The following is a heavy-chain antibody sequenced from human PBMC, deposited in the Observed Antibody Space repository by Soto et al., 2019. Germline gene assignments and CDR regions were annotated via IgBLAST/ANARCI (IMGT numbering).Heavy chain of an antibody. J-gene: IGHJ6*02. Sequence: RGESLKISCKGSGYSFTSYWISWVRQMPGKGLEWMGIIYPGDSDTRYSPSFQGQVTISADKSISTAYLQWSSLKASDTAMYYCASETRGGYYYYGMDVWGQGTTVTVSS. CDR2: IYPGDSDT. V-gene: IGHV5-51*01. CDR1: GYSFTSYW. CDR3: ASETRGGYYYYGMDV.